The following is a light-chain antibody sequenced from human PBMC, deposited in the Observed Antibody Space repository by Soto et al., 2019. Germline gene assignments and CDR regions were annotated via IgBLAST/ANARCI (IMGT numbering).Light chain of an antibody. Sequence: EIVLTQSPATLSLSPGERVTLSCRASQSVSNYLAWYQQKPGQAPRLLMYDASIRATGVPARFSGSGSGTDFTLTISSLEPEDFAIYYCQQRSNWTFGQGTRWIS. CDR1: QSVSNY. CDR3: QQRSNWT. J-gene: IGKJ1*01. V-gene: IGKV3-11*01. CDR2: DAS.